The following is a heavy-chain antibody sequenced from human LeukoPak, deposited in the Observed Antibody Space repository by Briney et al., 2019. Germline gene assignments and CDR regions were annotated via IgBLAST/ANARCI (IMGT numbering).Heavy chain of an antibody. CDR2: IWFDGGNK. CDR3: ARHGSGEIDY. J-gene: IGHJ4*02. CDR1: GFTFSRYA. D-gene: IGHD3-10*01. Sequence: GGSLRLSCVASGFTFSRYAMHWVRQAPGKGLEWAAAIWFDGGNKYYADSVKGRFTISRDTSKNTLYLQMNNLRADDTAVYYCARHGSGEIDYWGRGTLVTVSS. V-gene: IGHV3-33*01.